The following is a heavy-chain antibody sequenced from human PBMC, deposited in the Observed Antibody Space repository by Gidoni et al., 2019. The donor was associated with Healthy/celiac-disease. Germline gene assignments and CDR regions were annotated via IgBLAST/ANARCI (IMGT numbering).Heavy chain of an antibody. CDR2: IIPIFGTA. Sequence: TFSSYAISWVRQAPGQGLEWMGGIIPIFGTANYAQKFQGRVTITADESTSTAYMELSSLRSEDTAVYYCARPRGEQQLGTILHYWGQGTLVTVSS. J-gene: IGHJ4*02. CDR1: TFSSYA. D-gene: IGHD6-13*01. V-gene: IGHV1-69*01. CDR3: ARPRGEQQLGTILHY.